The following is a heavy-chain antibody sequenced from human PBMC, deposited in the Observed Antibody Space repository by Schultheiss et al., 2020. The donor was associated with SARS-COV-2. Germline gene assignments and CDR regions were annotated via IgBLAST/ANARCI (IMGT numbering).Heavy chain of an antibody. CDR2: ISSSGSNT. CDR3: ARGTNHAFDI. J-gene: IGHJ3*02. V-gene: IGHV3-23*01. Sequence: GGSLRLSCATSGFTFNSYVMTWVRQAPGEGLEWVSAISSSGSNTYYADSAKGRFTISRDTSKNTLYLQINSLRSEDTAVYYCARGTNHAFDIWGQGTMVTVSS. CDR1: GFTFNSYV.